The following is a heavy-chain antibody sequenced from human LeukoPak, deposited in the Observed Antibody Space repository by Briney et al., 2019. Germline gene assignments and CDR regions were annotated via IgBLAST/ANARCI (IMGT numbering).Heavy chain of an antibody. CDR1: GGTFSSYA. CDR3: ATELEYYDSSGYYG. Sequence: ASVKVSCKASGGTFSSYAISWVRQAPGQGLEWMGRIIPILGIANYAQKFQGRVTITADKSTSTAYMELSSLRSEDTAVYYCATELEYYDSSGYYGWGQGTLVTVSS. D-gene: IGHD3-22*01. CDR2: IIPILGIA. J-gene: IGHJ4*02. V-gene: IGHV1-69*04.